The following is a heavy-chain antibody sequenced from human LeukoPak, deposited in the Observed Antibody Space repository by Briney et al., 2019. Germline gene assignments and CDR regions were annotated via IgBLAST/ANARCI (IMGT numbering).Heavy chain of an antibody. J-gene: IGHJ6*02. CDR1: GYTLTELS. CDR3: ATSLRAGYYYYGMDV. Sequence: ASVEVSCKVSGYTLTELSMHWVRQAPGKGLEWMGGFDPEDGETIYAQKFQGRVTMTEDTSTDTAYMELSSLRSEDTAVYYCATSLRAGYYYYGMDVWGQGTTVTVSS. D-gene: IGHD2-15*01. V-gene: IGHV1-24*01. CDR2: FDPEDGET.